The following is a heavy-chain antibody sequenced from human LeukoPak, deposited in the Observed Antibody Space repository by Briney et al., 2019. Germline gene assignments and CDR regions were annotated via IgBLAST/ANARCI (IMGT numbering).Heavy chain of an antibody. D-gene: IGHD3-9*01. CDR2: ISYDGSNK. CDR1: GFTFSSYA. CDR3: ARDHPDYDILTGYLF. V-gene: IGHV3-30*04. Sequence: GGSLRLSCAASGFTFSSYAMHWVRQAPGKGLEWVAVISYDGSNKYYADSVKGRFTISRDNSKNTLYLQMNSLRAEDTAVYYCARDHPDYDILTGYLFWGQGTLVTVSS. J-gene: IGHJ4*02.